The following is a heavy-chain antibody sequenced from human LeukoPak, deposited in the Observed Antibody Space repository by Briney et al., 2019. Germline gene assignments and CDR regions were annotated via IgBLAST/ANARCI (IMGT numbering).Heavy chain of an antibody. CDR1: GGSISSYY. J-gene: IGHJ4*02. V-gene: IGHV4-4*07. D-gene: IGHD2-2*02. CDR2: IYTSGST. Sequence: MPSETLSLTCTVSGGSISSYYWSWIRQPAGKGLEWIGRIYTSGSTNYNPSLKSRVTMSVDTSKNQFSLKLSSVTAADTAVYYCARVDCSSTSCYSYFDYWGQGTLVTVFS. CDR3: ARVDCSSTSCYSYFDY.